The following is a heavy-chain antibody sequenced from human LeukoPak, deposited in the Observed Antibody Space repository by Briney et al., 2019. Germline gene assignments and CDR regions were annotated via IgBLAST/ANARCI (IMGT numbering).Heavy chain of an antibody. CDR3: ARGRYGGNTVDY. D-gene: IGHD4-23*01. CDR2: ISSSSSYI. J-gene: IGHJ4*02. CDR1: GFTFSSYS. V-gene: IGHV3-21*01. Sequence: GGSLRLSCAASGFTFSSYSMNWVRQAPGKGLEWVSSISSSSSYIYYADSVKGRFTISRNNAKNSLYLQMNNLRAEDTAVYYCARGRYGGNTVDYWGQGTLVTVSS.